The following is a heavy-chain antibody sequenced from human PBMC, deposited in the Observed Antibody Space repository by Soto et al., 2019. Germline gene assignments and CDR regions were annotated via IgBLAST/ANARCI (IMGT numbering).Heavy chain of an antibody. Sequence: SHTLSLTCAISGDSVSSDSVAWNWIRQSPSRGLEWLGRTYYRSKWYNDYAVSVKSRITINPDTSKNQLSLQLNSVTPEDTAVYYCARELVVPAAIQPSYYYYYVIYVWGQRSSVTVSS. V-gene: IGHV6-1*01. J-gene: IGHJ6*02. CDR1: GDSVSSDSVA. CDR2: TYYRSKWYN. CDR3: ARELVVPAAIQPSYYYYYVIYV. D-gene: IGHD2-2*02.